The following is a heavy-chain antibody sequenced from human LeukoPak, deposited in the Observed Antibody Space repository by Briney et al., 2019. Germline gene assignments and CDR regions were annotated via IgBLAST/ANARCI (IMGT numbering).Heavy chain of an antibody. Sequence: GGSLRLSCAASGFTFSNAWMSWVRQAPGKGLEWVGRIKSKTDGGTTDYAAPVKGRFTISRDDSKNTLYLQMNSLKTEDTAVYYCTTEQQLVPYYYYYMDVWGKGTTVTVSS. CDR1: GFTFSNAW. CDR3: TTEQQLVPYYYYYMDV. J-gene: IGHJ6*03. V-gene: IGHV3-15*01. CDR2: IKSKTDGGTT. D-gene: IGHD6-13*01.